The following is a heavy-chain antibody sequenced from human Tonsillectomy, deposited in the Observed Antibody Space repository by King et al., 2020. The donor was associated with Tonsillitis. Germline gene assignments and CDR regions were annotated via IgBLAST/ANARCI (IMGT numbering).Heavy chain of an antibody. CDR1: GFSLTTSGVG. V-gene: IGHV2-5*02. D-gene: IGHD3-10*01. CDR2: IFWDDDK. CDR3: AYRSTTLRPGSSYHTDV. Sequence: TLKESGPALVRPTQTLTLTCSFSGFSLTTSGVGVGWIRQPPGKTLEWLALIFWDDDKRYSPSLKSRLTITRDTSKNQVVLTMTDMDPVDTGTYYCAYRSTTLRPGSSYHTDVWGKGTTVIVSS. J-gene: IGHJ6*03.